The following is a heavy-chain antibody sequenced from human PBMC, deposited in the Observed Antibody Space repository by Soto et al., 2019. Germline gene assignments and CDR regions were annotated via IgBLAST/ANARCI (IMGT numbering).Heavy chain of an antibody. CDR3: ARGDSYGLDYYYYGIDV. V-gene: IGHV3-74*01. CDR1: GFTFSSYW. CDR2: INSDGSST. Sequence: EVQLVESGGGLVQPGGSLRLSCAASGFTFSSYWMHWVRQAPGKGLVWVSRINSDGSSTSYADSVKGRFTISRDNAKNTLYLQMNSLRAEDTAVDYCARGDSYGLDYYYYGIDVWGQGTTVTVSS. D-gene: IGHD5-18*01. J-gene: IGHJ6*02.